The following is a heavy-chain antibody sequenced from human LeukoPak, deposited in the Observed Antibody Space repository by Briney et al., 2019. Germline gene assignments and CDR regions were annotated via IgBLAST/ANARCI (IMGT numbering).Heavy chain of an antibody. CDR3: AKIVVWFGDGDY. Sequence: GGSLRLSCAASGFTVSSNYMSWVRQAPGKGLEWVSVIYSGGSTYYADSVKGRFTISRDNSKNTLYPQMNSLRAEDTAVYYCAKIVVWFGDGDYWGQGTLVTVSS. J-gene: IGHJ4*02. CDR1: GFTVSSNY. CDR2: IYSGGST. D-gene: IGHD3-10*01. V-gene: IGHV3-53*01.